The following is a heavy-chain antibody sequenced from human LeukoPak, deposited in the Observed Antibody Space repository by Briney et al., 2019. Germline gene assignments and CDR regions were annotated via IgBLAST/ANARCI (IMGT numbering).Heavy chain of an antibody. D-gene: IGHD4-17*01. V-gene: IGHV4-4*02. Sequence: SETLSLTCAVSGGSITSNNWWSWVRQSPGKGLEWIGEIYHSGNSNYNPSLESRVTISVDTSKNQFSLKLSSVTAADTAVYYCARSPPNGDIDYWGQGTLVTVSS. CDR1: GGSITSNNW. CDR2: IYHSGNS. CDR3: ARSPPNGDIDY. J-gene: IGHJ4*02.